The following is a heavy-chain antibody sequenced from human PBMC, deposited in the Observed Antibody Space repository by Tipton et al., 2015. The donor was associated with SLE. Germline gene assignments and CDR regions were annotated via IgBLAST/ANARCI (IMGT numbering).Heavy chain of an antibody. CDR1: GGSISIHH. J-gene: IGHJ2*01. CDR3: ARGIYGDYGDWFFDL. CDR2: INKSGST. D-gene: IGHD4-17*01. Sequence: TLSLTCSVSGGSISIHHWSWIRQPPGKGLEWIGYINKSGSTNYNPSVNSRVAISVDTSTNQFFLKLTSVTAADTAVYFCARGIYGDYGDWFFDLWGRGTLVIFSS. V-gene: IGHV4-59*11.